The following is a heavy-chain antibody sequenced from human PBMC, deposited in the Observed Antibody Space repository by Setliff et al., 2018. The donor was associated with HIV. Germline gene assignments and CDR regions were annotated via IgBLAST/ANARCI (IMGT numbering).Heavy chain of an antibody. Sequence: KPSETLSLTCTVSGGSISSSSYYWGWIRQPPGKGLEWIGSIYYSGSTYYNPSLKSRVTISVDTSKNQFSLKLSSVTAADTAAYYCARPADCSSTSCYLWYFDLWGRGTLVTVSS. D-gene: IGHD2-2*01. CDR2: IYYSGST. V-gene: IGHV4-39*01. CDR1: GGSISSSSYY. CDR3: ARPADCSSTSCYLWYFDL. J-gene: IGHJ2*01.